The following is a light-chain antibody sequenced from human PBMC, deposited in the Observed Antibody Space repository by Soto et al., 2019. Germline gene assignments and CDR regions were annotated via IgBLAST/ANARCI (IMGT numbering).Light chain of an antibody. CDR1: QSVSSN. J-gene: IGKJ5*01. V-gene: IGKV3-15*01. CDR3: QQYNNWSPIT. Sequence: EIVMTQSPSTLSASPGERATLSCRASQSVSSNLAWYQQKPGQAPRLLIYGASTSATGIPARFSGSGSGTAFTLTISSLQSADFAVYYCQQYNNWSPITFGQGTRLEIK. CDR2: GAS.